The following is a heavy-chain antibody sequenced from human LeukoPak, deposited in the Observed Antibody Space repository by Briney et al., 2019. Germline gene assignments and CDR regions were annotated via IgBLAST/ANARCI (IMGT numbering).Heavy chain of an antibody. V-gene: IGHV1-69*04. D-gene: IGHD2-2*02. CDR3: ARGFCSSTSCYTGFDY. CDR1: GGTFSSYA. CDR2: IVPILGIA. Sequence: SVKVSCKASGGTFSSYAISWVRQAPGQGLEWMGRIVPILGIANYAQKFQGRVTITADKSTSTAYMELSSLRSEDTAVYYCARGFCSSTSCYTGFDYWGQGTLVAVSS. J-gene: IGHJ4*02.